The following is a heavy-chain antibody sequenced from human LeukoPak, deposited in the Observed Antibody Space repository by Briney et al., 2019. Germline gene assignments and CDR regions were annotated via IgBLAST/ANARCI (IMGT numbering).Heavy chain of an antibody. CDR3: ARPAGSSKWFPTWFDP. J-gene: IGHJ5*02. CDR2: IYYSGST. Sequence: SETLSLLCTVSGDFISGDFYYWPWIRQAPGKGLEGNGSIYYSGSTYYNPSLKSRATHSIDTSKNQFSLKLSSVTAADTAVYYCARPAGSSKWFPTWFDPWGQGTLVTVSS. D-gene: IGHD3-22*01. CDR1: GDFISGDFYY. V-gene: IGHV4-39*01.